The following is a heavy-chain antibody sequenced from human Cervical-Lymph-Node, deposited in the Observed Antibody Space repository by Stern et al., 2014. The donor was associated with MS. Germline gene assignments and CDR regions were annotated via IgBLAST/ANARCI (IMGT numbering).Heavy chain of an antibody. J-gene: IGHJ5*02. D-gene: IGHD6-6*01. Sequence: QVQLGQSGAEVKKPGSSVKVSCKASGGTFSSYAISWVRQAPGQGLEWVGGIIPIFGTANYAQKFQGRVTITADESTSTAYMELSSLRSEDTAVYYCARVPYSSSSWGWFDPWGQGTLVTVSS. CDR2: IIPIFGTA. CDR1: GGTFSSYA. V-gene: IGHV1-69*01. CDR3: ARVPYSSSSWGWFDP.